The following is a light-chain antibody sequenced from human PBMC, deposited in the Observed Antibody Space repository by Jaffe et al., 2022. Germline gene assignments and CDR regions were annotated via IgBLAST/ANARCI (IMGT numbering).Light chain of an antibody. CDR3: CSYAGSSTVV. J-gene: IGLJ2*01. CDR1: SSDVGSYNL. Sequence: QSALTQPASVSGSPGQSITISCTGTSSDVGSYNLVSWYQQHPGKAPKLVIYEITKRPSGVSNRFSGSKSGNTASLTISGLQAEDEADYYCCSYAGSSTVVFGGGTKVTVL. V-gene: IGLV2-23*02. CDR2: EIT.